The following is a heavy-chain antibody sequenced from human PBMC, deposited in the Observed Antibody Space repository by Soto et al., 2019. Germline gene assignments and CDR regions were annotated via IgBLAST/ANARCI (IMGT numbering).Heavy chain of an antibody. CDR1: GITFSSYV. CDR2: ISGSGGRT. V-gene: IGHV3-23*01. CDR3: AKGPYYDILTGYGDC. D-gene: IGHD3-9*01. Sequence: EVQLMESGGGLVQPGGSLRLSCAASGITFSSYVMNWVRQAPGKGLEWVSAISGSGGRTYYADSVKGRFTISRDNSKNTLYLQRNSLRAEDTAVYYCAKGPYYDILTGYGDCWGQGALVTVSS. J-gene: IGHJ4*02.